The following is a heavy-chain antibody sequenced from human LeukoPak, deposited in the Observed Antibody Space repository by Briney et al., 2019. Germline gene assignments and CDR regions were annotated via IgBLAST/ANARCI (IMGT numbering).Heavy chain of an antibody. CDR3: ARDRWGSGYDPSYFDY. V-gene: IGHV1-2*02. J-gene: IGHJ4*02. CDR2: INPNSGGT. CDR1: GYTFTGYY. Sequence: ASVKVSCRASGYTFTGYYMHWARQAPGQGLEWMGWINPNSGGTNYAQKFQGRVTMTRDTSISTAYMELSRLRSDDTAVYYCARDRWGSGYDPSYFDYWGQGTLVTVSS. D-gene: IGHD5-12*01.